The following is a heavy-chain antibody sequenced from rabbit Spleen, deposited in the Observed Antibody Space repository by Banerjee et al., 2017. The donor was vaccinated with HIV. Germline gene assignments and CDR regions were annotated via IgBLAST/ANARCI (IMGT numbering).Heavy chain of an antibody. J-gene: IGHJ4*01. Sequence: QSLEESGGDLVKPEGSLTLTCTASGFSFDSNHYMCWVRQAPGKGLEWIRCMYTATGTTWYASWVDGRFSISKSSSTTVTLQLTSRTVADTATYFCARWGHGNGAVTKAPSLCVPGTLVTVS. CDR1: GFSFDSNHY. CDR3: ARWGHGNGAVTKAPSL. V-gene: IGHV1S40*01. D-gene: IGHD3-1*01. CDR2: MYTATGTT.